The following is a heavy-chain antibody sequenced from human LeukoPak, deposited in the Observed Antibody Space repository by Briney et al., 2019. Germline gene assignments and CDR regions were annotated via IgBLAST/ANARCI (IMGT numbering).Heavy chain of an antibody. CDR3: ARGDCTSPPCFVDY. J-gene: IGHJ4*02. CDR2: INPSGDIT. D-gene: IGHD2-8*01. CDR1: ANTVTNYH. Sequence: ASVKVSRKASANTVTNYHIHWVRQAPGQGLEWMGIINPSGDITTYAKKFQGRITMTRDTSTSTAYMELRSVSSEDTAVYYCARGDCTSPPCFVDYWGQGTLVTVSS. V-gene: IGHV1-46*01.